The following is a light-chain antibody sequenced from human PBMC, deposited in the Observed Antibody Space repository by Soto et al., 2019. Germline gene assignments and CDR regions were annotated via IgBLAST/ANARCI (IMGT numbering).Light chain of an antibody. CDR1: QSVLYSSDNKNY. Sequence: DIVMTQSPDSLAVSLGERATINCKSSQSVLYSSDNKNYLAWYQQKPGQPPRLLISWASTRESGVPDRFSGSGSGTDFTLTISSLQAEDVAVYYWQQYSNPPVAYTFGQGTKLDIK. V-gene: IGKV4-1*01. J-gene: IGKJ2*01. CDR2: WAS. CDR3: QQYSNPPVAYT.